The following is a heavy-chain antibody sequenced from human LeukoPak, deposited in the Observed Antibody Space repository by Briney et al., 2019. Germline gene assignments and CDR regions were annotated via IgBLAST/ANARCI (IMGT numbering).Heavy chain of an antibody. CDR1: GGSISSGSYY. Sequence: PSQTLSLTCTVSGGSISSGSYYWSWIRQPPGKGLEWIGEINHSGSTNYNPSLKSRVTISVDTSKNQFSLKLSSVTAADTAVYYCAREEDIVVVPAAMSWFDPWGQGTLVTVSS. CDR2: INHSGST. CDR3: AREEDIVVVPAAMSWFDP. D-gene: IGHD2-2*01. J-gene: IGHJ5*02. V-gene: IGHV4-39*07.